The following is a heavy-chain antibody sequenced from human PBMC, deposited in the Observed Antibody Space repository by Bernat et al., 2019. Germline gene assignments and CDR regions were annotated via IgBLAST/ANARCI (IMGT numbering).Heavy chain of an antibody. CDR3: AREDMWGFDP. CDR2: IKSKTDGGTT. J-gene: IGHJ5*02. D-gene: IGHD1-26*01. Sequence: EVQLVESGGGLVKPGGSLRLSCAASGFTFSNAWMSWVRQAPGKGLEWVGRIKSKTDGGTTDYAAPVKGRFTISRDNSKNTLYLQMNSLRAEDTAVYYCAREDMWGFDPWGQGTLVTVSS. V-gene: IGHV3-15*01. CDR1: GFTFSNAW.